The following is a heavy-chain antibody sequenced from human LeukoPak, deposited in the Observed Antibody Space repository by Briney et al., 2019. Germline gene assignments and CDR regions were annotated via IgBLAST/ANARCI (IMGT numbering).Heavy chain of an antibody. Sequence: GGSLRLSCAASGFTFSSYGMHWVRQAPGKGLEWVAFIRYDGSNKYYADSVKGRFTISRDNSKNTLYLQMNSLRAEDTAVYYCAKAAPRDSQWIVDDAFDIWGQGTMVTVSS. J-gene: IGHJ3*02. CDR3: AKAAPRDSQWIVDDAFDI. D-gene: IGHD2-21*02. CDR1: GFTFSSYG. CDR2: IRYDGSNK. V-gene: IGHV3-30*02.